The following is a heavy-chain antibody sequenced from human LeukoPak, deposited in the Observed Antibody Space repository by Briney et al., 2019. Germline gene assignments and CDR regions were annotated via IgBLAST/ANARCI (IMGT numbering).Heavy chain of an antibody. D-gene: IGHD3-10*02. CDR1: GFTFSSYG. CDR3: AELGITMIGGV. V-gene: IGHV3-23*01. CDR2: ISGSGGST. J-gene: IGHJ6*04. Sequence: GGSLRLSCGASGFTFSSYGMSWVRQAPGKGLEWVSAISGSGGSTYYADSVKGRFTISRDNAKNSLYLQMNSLRAEDTAVYYCAELGITMIGGVWGKGTTVTISS.